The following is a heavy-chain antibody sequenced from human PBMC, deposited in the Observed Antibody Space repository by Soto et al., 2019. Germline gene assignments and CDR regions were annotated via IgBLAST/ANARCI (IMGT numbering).Heavy chain of an antibody. CDR2: ISSSSSYI. CDR1: GFTFSSYS. D-gene: IGHD3-10*01. J-gene: IGHJ3*02. CDR3: ARDRRPTVRGFAI. Sequence: GGSLRLSCAASGFTFSSYSMNWVRQAPGKGLEWVSSISSSSSYIYYADSVKGRFTISRDNAKNSLYLQMNSLRAEDTAVYYCARDRRPTVRGFAIWGQGTMVTVSS. V-gene: IGHV3-21*01.